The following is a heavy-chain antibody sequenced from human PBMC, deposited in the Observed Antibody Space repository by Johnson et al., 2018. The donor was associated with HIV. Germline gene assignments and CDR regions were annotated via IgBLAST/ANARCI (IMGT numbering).Heavy chain of an antibody. CDR2: ISSSGSTI. J-gene: IGHJ3*02. D-gene: IGHD5-18*01. Sequence: VQLVESGGGLVKPGGSLRLSCAASGFTFSDYYMSWIRQAQGKGLEWVSYISSSGSTIYYADPVKGRFTISRDNAKNLVYLQMNSLRAEDTAVYYCARGPVDTAMGNDAFDIWGQGTMVTVSS. V-gene: IGHV3-11*04. CDR3: ARGPVDTAMGNDAFDI. CDR1: GFTFSDYY.